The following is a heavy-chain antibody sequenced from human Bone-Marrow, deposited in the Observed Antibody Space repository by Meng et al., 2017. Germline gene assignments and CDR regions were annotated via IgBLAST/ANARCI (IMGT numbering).Heavy chain of an antibody. CDR3: ARDASGWYPFDY. CDR2: ISAYNGNT. D-gene: IGHD6-19*01. CDR1: GYTFTSYG. V-gene: IGHV1-18*01. Sequence: QVQLGQAGAEVKKPGAAVKVCCKASGYTFTSYGISWVRQAPGQGLEWMGWISAYNGNTNYAQKLQGRVTMTTDTSTSTAYMELRSLRSDDTAVYYCARDASGWYPFDYWGQGTLVTVSS. J-gene: IGHJ4*02.